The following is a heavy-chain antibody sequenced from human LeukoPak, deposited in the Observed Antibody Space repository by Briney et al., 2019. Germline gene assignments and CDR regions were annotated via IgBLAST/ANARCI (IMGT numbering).Heavy chain of an antibody. CDR3: AGEPVAGPEAFDI. D-gene: IGHD6-19*01. J-gene: IGHJ3*02. CDR2: INSDGSST. CDR1: GFTFSSYW. Sequence: PGGSLRLSCAASGFTFSSYWMHWVRQAPGKGLVWVSRINSDGSSTSYADSVKGRFTISRDNAKNTLYLQMNSLRAEDAAVYYCAGEPVAGPEAFDIWGQGTMVTVSS. V-gene: IGHV3-74*01.